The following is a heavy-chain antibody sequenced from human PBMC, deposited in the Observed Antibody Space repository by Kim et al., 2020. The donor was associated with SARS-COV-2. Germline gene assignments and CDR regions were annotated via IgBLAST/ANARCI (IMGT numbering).Heavy chain of an antibody. J-gene: IGHJ1*01. CDR3: ATVVFYYDAGYFKN. V-gene: IGHV3-30*07. Sequence: YADSVKGRLILSRDHSKNTLYLPMNSLRAEDTAVYYCATVVFYYDAGYFKNWGQGTLVIVSS. D-gene: IGHD3-22*01.